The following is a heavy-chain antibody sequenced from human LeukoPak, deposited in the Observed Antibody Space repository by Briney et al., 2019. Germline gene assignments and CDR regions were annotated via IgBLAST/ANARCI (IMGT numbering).Heavy chain of an antibody. V-gene: IGHV1-2*02. CDR2: INPNSGGT. CDR3: ARVFYYDILTGYLGDAFDI. Sequence: ASVKVSCKASGYTFTSYGISWVRQAPGQGLEWMGWINPNSGGTNYAQKFQGRVTMTRDTSISTAYMELSRLRSDDTAVYYCARVFYYDILTGYLGDAFDIWGQGTMVTVSS. CDR1: GYTFTSYG. J-gene: IGHJ3*02. D-gene: IGHD3-9*01.